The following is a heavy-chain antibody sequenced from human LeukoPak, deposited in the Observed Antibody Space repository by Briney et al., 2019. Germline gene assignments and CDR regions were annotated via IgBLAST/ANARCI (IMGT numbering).Heavy chain of an antibody. CDR2: IYYSGST. Sequence: PSETLSLTCTVSGGSISSSSYYLGWIRQPPGKGLEWIGSIYYSGSTYYNPSLKSRVNISVDTSKNQFSLKLSSVTAADTAVYYCASRIVVVTAGAFDIWGQGTMVTVSS. D-gene: IGHD2-21*02. V-gene: IGHV4-39*01. CDR1: GGSISSSSYY. J-gene: IGHJ3*02. CDR3: ASRIVVVTAGAFDI.